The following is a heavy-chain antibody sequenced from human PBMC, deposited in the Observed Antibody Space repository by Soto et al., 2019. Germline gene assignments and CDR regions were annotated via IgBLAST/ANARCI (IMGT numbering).Heavy chain of an antibody. CDR3: ASGLAAALYYFDY. J-gene: IGHJ4*02. CDR2: INHSGST. D-gene: IGHD6-13*01. V-gene: IGHV4-34*01. Sequence: LSLTCAVYGGSFSGYYWSWIRQPPGKGLEWIGEINHSGSTNYNPSLKSRVTISVDTSKNQFSLKLSSVTAADTAVYYCASGLAAALYYFDYWGQGTLVTVSS. CDR1: GGSFSGYY.